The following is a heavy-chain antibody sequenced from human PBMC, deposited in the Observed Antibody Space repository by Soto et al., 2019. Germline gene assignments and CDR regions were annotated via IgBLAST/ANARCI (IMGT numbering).Heavy chain of an antibody. J-gene: IGHJ4*02. Sequence: QAQLVESGGGVVQPGRSLRLSCAASGFAFSSYGMHWVCQAPGTGLEWVAVISYDGSLQHYADSVKGRFTISRDNSKNMVLLQRSSLRAEDTAVYYCVSDRGYGHASVPYSWGQGTLVSVSS. D-gene: IGHD5-18*01. V-gene: IGHV3-30*03. CDR1: GFAFSSYG. CDR2: ISYDGSLQ. CDR3: VSDRGYGHASVPYS.